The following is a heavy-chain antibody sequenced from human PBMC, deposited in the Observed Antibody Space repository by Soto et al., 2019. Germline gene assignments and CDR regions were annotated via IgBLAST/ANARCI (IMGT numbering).Heavy chain of an antibody. D-gene: IGHD6-19*01. Sequence: KTSETLSLTCTVSGGSISSGGYYWSWIRQHPGKGLEWIGYIYYSGSTYYNPSLKSRVTISVDTSKNQFSLKLSSVTAADTAVYYCARARRTEISSSGWYNWFDPWGQGTLVTVSS. CDR2: IYYSGST. CDR1: GGSISSGGYY. CDR3: ARARRTEISSSGWYNWFDP. V-gene: IGHV4-31*03. J-gene: IGHJ5*02.